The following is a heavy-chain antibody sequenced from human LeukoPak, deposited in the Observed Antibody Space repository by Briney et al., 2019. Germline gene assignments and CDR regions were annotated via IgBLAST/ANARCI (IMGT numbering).Heavy chain of an antibody. V-gene: IGHV3-23*01. Sequence: GGSLRLSCAASGFTFSSYSMNWVRQAPGKGLEWVSAISGSGGSTYYADSVKGRFTISRDNSKNTLYLQMNSLRAEDTAVYYCAKLDGGATYYYDSSGYDEYFQHWGQGTLVTVSS. CDR3: AKLDGGATYYYDSSGYDEYFQH. CDR1: GFTFSSYS. J-gene: IGHJ1*01. D-gene: IGHD3-22*01. CDR2: ISGSGGST.